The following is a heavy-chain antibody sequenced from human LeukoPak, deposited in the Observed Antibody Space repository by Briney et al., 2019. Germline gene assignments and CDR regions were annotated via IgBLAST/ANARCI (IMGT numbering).Heavy chain of an antibody. J-gene: IGHJ4*02. CDR3: AKDRKRCSSTSCYTTYYFDY. Sequence: GGSLRLSCAASGFTFSSYGMHWVRQAPGKGLEWVAVIWYDGSNKYYADSVKGRFTISRDNSKNTLYLQMNSLRAEDTAVYYCAKDRKRCSSTSCYTTYYFDYWGQGTLVTASS. V-gene: IGHV3-33*06. CDR1: GFTFSSYG. D-gene: IGHD2-2*02. CDR2: IWYDGSNK.